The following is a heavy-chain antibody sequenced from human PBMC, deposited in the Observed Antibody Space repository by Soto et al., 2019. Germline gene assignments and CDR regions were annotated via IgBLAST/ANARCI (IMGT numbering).Heavy chain of an antibody. D-gene: IGHD6-6*01. V-gene: IGHV3-15*01. CDR2: IKSKTDGGTT. CDR3: TTGYSSSSYYYGMDV. CDR1: GFTFSNAW. J-gene: IGHJ6*02. Sequence: GGSLRLSCAASGFTFSNAWMSWVRQAPGKGLEWVGRIKSKTDGGTTDYATPVKGRFTISRDDSKNTLYLQMNSLKTEDTAVYYCTTGYSSSSYYYGMDVWGQGTTVTVSS.